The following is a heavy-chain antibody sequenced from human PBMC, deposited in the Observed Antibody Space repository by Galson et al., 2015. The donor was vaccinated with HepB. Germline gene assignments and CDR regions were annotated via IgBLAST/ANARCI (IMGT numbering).Heavy chain of an antibody. Sequence: SLRLSCAASGFTFSSYSMNWVRQAPGKGLEWVSYISSSSSTIYYADSVKGRFTISRDNAKNSLYLQMNSLRDEDTAVYYCARESPDIVATSHLDYWGQGTLVTVSS. CDR1: GFTFSSYS. CDR2: ISSSSSTI. V-gene: IGHV3-48*02. D-gene: IGHD5-12*01. J-gene: IGHJ4*02. CDR3: ARESPDIVATSHLDY.